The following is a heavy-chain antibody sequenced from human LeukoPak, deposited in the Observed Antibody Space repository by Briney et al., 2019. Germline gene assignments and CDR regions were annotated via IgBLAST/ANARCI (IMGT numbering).Heavy chain of an antibody. CDR2: IYSGGNT. D-gene: IGHD3-22*01. J-gene: IGHJ4*02. V-gene: IGHV3-53*01. CDR1: GFSVSNYY. Sequence: PGGSLSLSCAASGFSVSNYYMSWVRQAPGKGLEWVSVIYSGGNTYYTDSVKGRFTISRDNPKNTVFLQMGSLRGEDTAVYYCARCYYDGSGFYYYFDYWGQGILVTVSS. CDR3: ARCYYDGSGFYYYFDY.